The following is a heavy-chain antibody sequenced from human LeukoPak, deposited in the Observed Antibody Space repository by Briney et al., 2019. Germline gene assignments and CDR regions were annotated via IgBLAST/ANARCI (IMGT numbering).Heavy chain of an antibody. CDR3: ARRAGAYSHPYDY. CDR2: ISYDGSNK. Sequence: GGSLRLSCAASEFTFSSHGMHWVRQAPGKGLEWVAVISYDGSNKYYADSVKGRFTISRDNSKNTLYLQMNSLRAEDTAVYYCARRAGAYSHPYDYWGQGTLVTVSS. J-gene: IGHJ4*02. V-gene: IGHV3-30*03. D-gene: IGHD4/OR15-4a*01. CDR1: EFTFSSHG.